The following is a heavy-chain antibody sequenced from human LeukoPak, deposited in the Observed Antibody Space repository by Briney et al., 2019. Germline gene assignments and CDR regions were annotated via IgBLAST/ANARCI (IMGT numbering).Heavy chain of an antibody. J-gene: IGHJ4*02. Sequence: ASVKVSCKSSGYTFTAYAVHWVRQAPGQELEWMGWINPSDGANYAQKFQGRVTMTRDTSMSTAYMDLNRLTSDDTAVYFCARDRYGDGFAHLDYWGQGTLVTVSS. CDR2: INPSDGA. CDR1: GYTFTAYA. CDR3: ARDRYGDGFAHLDY. V-gene: IGHV1-2*02. D-gene: IGHD5-24*01.